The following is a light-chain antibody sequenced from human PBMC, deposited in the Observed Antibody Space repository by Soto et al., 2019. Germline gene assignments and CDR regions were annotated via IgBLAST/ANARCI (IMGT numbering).Light chain of an antibody. CDR2: DVS. J-gene: IGLJ1*01. CDR1: SSDVGGYNY. V-gene: IGLV2-14*01. CDR3: SSYTSSSTPYV. Sequence: QSVPTQPASVSGSPGQSITISCTGTSSDVGGYNYVSWYQQHPGKAPKLMIYDVSNRPSGVSNRFSGSKSGNTASLTISGFQAEDEADYYCSSYTSSSTPYVFGTGTKVTVL.